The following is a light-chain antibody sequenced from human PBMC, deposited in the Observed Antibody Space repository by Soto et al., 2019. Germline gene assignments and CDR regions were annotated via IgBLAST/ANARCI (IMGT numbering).Light chain of an antibody. Sequence: QSVLTQPPSASGTPGQRVTISCSGSSSNIGSNYVYWYQQLPGTAPKLLIYRNNQRPSGVPDRFSGSKSGTSASLAISGLRSEYEADYYCAAWDDSLSVLFGTGTKVTVL. V-gene: IGLV1-47*01. CDR2: RNN. CDR3: AAWDDSLSVL. J-gene: IGLJ1*01. CDR1: SSNIGSNY.